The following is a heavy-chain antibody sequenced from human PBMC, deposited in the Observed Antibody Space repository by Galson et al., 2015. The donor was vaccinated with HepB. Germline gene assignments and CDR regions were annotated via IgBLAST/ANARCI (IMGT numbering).Heavy chain of an antibody. CDR3: ATRGAQSPLYYYYYMDV. Sequence: SVKVSCKASGDTFTGDYMHWVRQAPGQGLEWMGWINPNSGGTNYAQKFQGRVTMTRDTSISTAYMELSRLRSDDTAVYYCATRGAQSPLYYYYYMDVWGKGTTVTVSS. CDR1: GDTFTGDY. V-gene: IGHV1-2*02. CDR2: INPNSGGT. J-gene: IGHJ6*03. D-gene: IGHD3-16*01.